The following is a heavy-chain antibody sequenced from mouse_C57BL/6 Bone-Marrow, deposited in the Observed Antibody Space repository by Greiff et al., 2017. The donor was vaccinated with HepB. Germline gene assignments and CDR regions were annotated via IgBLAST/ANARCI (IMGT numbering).Heavy chain of an antibody. D-gene: IGHD1-1*01. J-gene: IGHJ4*01. Sequence: EVQLVESGGGLVKPGGSLKLSCAASGFTFSSYAMSWVRQTPEKRLEWVATISDGGSYTYYPDNVKGRCTISRDNAKNNLYLQMSHLKSEDTAMYYCARDYYYGSTDYYAMDYWGQGTSVTVSS. CDR2: ISDGGSYT. CDR3: ARDYYYGSTDYYAMDY. V-gene: IGHV5-4*01. CDR1: GFTFSSYA.